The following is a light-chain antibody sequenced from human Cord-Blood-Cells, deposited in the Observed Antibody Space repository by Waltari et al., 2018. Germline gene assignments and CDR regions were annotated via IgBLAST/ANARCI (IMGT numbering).Light chain of an antibody. Sequence: EIVLTQSPATMSLSPEERATLSCRASQSVSSYLAWYQQKPGQAPRLLIYDATNRATVIPARFSGSGSGTDFTLTISSLELEDFAVYYCKQRSNWPWTFGQGTKVEIK. CDR3: KQRSNWPWT. CDR2: DAT. CDR1: QSVSSY. V-gene: IGKV3-11*01. J-gene: IGKJ1*01.